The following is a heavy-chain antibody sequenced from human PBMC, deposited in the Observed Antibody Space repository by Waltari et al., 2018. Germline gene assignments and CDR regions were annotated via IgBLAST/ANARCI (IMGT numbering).Heavy chain of an antibody. Sequence: EVQLVESGGGLVQPGGSLRLSCAASGFPFSNYAMHWVRQAPGRGLEYISAISSNGDNTYYSNSVKGRFTISRDNPKNTMYLQMGGLRAGDMAVYFCARGSGFGDLRAFHYWGRGTLVTVSS. CDR1: GFPFSNYA. J-gene: IGHJ4*02. D-gene: IGHD3-10*01. CDR3: ARGSGFGDLRAFHY. V-gene: IGHV3-64*01. CDR2: ISSNGDNT.